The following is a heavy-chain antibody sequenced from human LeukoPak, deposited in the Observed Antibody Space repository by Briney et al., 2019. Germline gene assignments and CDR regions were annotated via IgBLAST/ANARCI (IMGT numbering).Heavy chain of an antibody. J-gene: IGHJ4*02. V-gene: IGHV5-51*01. Sequence: GESLKISCQSSGYSFTSYWIGWVRQMPGKGLEWMGIIYPGDSDTRYGPSFQGQVTISADKSISTAYLQWSSLKASDTAMYYCARHRRVSSYFDYWGQGALVTVSS. CDR2: IYPGDSDT. D-gene: IGHD6-13*01. CDR1: GYSFTSYW. CDR3: ARHRRVSSYFDY.